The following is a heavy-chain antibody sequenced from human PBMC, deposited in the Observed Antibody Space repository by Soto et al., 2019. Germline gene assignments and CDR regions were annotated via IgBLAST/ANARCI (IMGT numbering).Heavy chain of an antibody. J-gene: IGHJ4*02. V-gene: IGHV3-23*01. CDR1: GFTFSSYA. CDR3: AKDRVRFLEWLQTFDY. D-gene: IGHD3-3*01. CDR2: ISGSGGST. Sequence: GGSLRLSCAASGFTFSSYAMSWVRQAPGKGLEWVSAISGSGGSTYYADSVKGRFTISRDNSKNTLYLQMNSLRAEDTAVYYCAKDRVRFLEWLQTFDYWGQGTLVTVSS.